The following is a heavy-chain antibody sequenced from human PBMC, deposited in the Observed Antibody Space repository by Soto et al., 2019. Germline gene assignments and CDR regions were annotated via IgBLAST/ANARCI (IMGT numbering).Heavy chain of an antibody. J-gene: IGHJ4*02. CDR2: IYDSGST. CDR1: GDSMTNYY. D-gene: IGHD6-19*01. CDR3: ARLFAVAGTLRRDY. V-gene: IGHV4-59*08. Sequence: SETLSLTCTVSGDSMTNYYWNWLRQPPGKGLEWIGYIYDSGSTNYNPSLKSRVTISVDTSKNQFSLKLSSVTAADTAVYYCARLFAVAGTLRRDYWGQGSLVTVSS.